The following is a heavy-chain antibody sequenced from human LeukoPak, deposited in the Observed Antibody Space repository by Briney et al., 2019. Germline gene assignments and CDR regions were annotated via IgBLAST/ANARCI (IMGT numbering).Heavy chain of an antibody. CDR2: INSDGSSA. CDR3: ARGGVGCFDY. J-gene: IGHJ4*02. D-gene: IGHD6-19*01. Sequence: GGSLRLSCAASGFTFSSYWIHWVRQAPGKGLVWVSHINSDGSSATYAGSVKGRLTISRDNAKNTVYLEMNSLRAEDTAVYYCARGGVGCFDYWGQGALVTVSS. V-gene: IGHV3-74*01. CDR1: GFTFSSYW.